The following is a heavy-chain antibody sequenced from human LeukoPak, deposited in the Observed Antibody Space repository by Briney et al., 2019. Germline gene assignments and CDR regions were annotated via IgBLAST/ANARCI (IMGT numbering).Heavy chain of an antibody. Sequence: GGSLRHSCAPSGFTFSTYSMNWVRQAPRKGLEWVSSISSISSYIYYADSVKGRFPISRDNAKNSLYLQMNSLRAEDTAVYYCARSSSSWSFDYWGQGTLVTVSS. D-gene: IGHD6-13*01. CDR1: GFTFSTYS. J-gene: IGHJ4*02. CDR2: ISSISSYI. CDR3: ARSSSSWSFDY. V-gene: IGHV3-21*01.